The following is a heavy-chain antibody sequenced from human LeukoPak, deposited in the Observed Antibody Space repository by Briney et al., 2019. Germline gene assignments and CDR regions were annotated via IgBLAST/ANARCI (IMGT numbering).Heavy chain of an antibody. D-gene: IGHD3-10*01. Sequence: ASVKVSCKASGYTFTSYGISWVRQAPGQGLEWMGWISAYNGNTNYAQKLQGRVTMTTDTSTSTAYMELRSLRSDDTAVYYCARVLLWFGELSDQFDYWGQGTLVTVSS. CDR3: ARVLLWFGELSDQFDY. CDR1: GYTFTSYG. CDR2: ISAYNGNT. V-gene: IGHV1-18*01. J-gene: IGHJ4*02.